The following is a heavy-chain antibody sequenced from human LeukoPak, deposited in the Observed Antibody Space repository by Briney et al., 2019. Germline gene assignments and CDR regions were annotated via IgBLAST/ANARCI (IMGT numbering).Heavy chain of an antibody. CDR3: ARGVDDFWSGYQPYYFDY. Sequence: GGSLRLSCAASGFTFSDYYMSWIRQAPGKGLEWVSYISSSGSTIYYADSVKGRFTISRDNAKNSLYLQMNSLRAEDTAVYYCARGVDDFWSGYQPYYFDYWGQGTLVTVSS. J-gene: IGHJ4*02. CDR1: GFTFSDYY. CDR2: ISSSGSTI. D-gene: IGHD3-3*01. V-gene: IGHV3-11*01.